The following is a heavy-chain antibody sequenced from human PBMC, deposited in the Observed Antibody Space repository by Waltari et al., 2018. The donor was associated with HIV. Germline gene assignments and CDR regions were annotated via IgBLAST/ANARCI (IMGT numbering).Heavy chain of an antibody. V-gene: IGHV3-23*01. Sequence: EVQLLESGGGLVQPGGSLRLSCAASGFTFSSYAMSWVRQAPGKGLEWVSAISGSGGSTYYADSVKGRFTISRDNSKNTLYLQMNSLRAEDTAVYYCAKDQGRGITIFGVVTPDAFDIWGQGTMVTVSS. CDR3: AKDQGRGITIFGVVTPDAFDI. CDR1: GFTFSSYA. J-gene: IGHJ3*02. CDR2: ISGSGGST. D-gene: IGHD3-3*01.